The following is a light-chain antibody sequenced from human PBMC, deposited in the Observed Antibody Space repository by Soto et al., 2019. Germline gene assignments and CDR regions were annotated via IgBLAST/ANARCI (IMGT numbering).Light chain of an antibody. CDR1: QPVSSNF. Sequence: EIVMTQSPATLSVSPGESAALSCRASQPVSSNFLAWYRQKPGQAPRLLIYGVSSRASGIPDRFFGSGSGTDFTLTINRLEPEDFAVYYCQQYANSPITFGQGTRLEIK. CDR3: QQYANSPIT. J-gene: IGKJ5*01. CDR2: GVS. V-gene: IGKV3-20*01.